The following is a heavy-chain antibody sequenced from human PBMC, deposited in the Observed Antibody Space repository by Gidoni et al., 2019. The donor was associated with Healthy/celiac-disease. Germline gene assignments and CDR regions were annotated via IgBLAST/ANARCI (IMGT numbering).Heavy chain of an antibody. D-gene: IGHD3-10*01. CDR2: ISSSSSYT. J-gene: IGHJ5*02. Sequence: QVQLVESGGGLVKPGGSLRLSCAASGFTFSAYYMSWIRQAPGKGLEWVSYISSSSSYTNYADSVKGRFTISRDNAKNSLYLQMNSLRAEDTAVYYCARGGSYGSGSFARFDPWGQGTLVTVSS. CDR3: ARGGSYGSGSFARFDP. V-gene: IGHV3-11*05. CDR1: GFTFSAYY.